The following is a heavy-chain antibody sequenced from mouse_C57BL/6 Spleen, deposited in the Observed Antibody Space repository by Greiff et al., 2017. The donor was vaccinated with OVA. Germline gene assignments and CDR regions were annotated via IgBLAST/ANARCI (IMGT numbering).Heavy chain of an antibody. CDR3: ARGGDYAMYYFDY. Sequence: ESGPGLVKPSQSLSLTCSVTGYSITSGYYWNWIRQFPGNKLEWMGYISYDGSNNYNPSLKNRISITRDTSKNQFFLKLNSVTTEDTATYYCARGGDYAMYYFDYWGQGTTLTVSS. CDR1: GYSITSGYY. V-gene: IGHV3-6*01. J-gene: IGHJ2*01. D-gene: IGHD2-4*01. CDR2: ISYDGSN.